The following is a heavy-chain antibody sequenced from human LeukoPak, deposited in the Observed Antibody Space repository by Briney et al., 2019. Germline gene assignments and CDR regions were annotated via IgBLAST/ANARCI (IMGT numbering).Heavy chain of an antibody. CDR3: ARVLPGAVAGPLDY. CDR1: GFTFSSYS. Sequence: GGSLRLSCAASGFTFSSYSMNWVRQAPGKGLEWVSSISSSSSYIYYADSVKGRFTISRDNAKNSLYPQMNSLRAEDTAVYYCARVLPGAVAGPLDYWGQGTLVTVSS. J-gene: IGHJ4*02. V-gene: IGHV3-21*01. D-gene: IGHD6-19*01. CDR2: ISSSSSYI.